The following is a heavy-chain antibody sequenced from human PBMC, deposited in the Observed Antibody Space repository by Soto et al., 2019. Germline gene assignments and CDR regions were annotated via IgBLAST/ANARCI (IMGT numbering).Heavy chain of an antibody. CDR1: GYTFTSYA. Sequence: SVKVASKTSGYTFTSYAMHWVRQAPGQRLEWMGWINTGNGDTKYSQKFQGRVTITRDPSANTAFMELSSLRSEDTAMSSLARELQGLYYFDFWGQGTLVTVSS. D-gene: IGHD4-4*01. CDR3: ARELQGLYYFDF. J-gene: IGHJ4*02. CDR2: INTGNGDT. V-gene: IGHV1-3*04.